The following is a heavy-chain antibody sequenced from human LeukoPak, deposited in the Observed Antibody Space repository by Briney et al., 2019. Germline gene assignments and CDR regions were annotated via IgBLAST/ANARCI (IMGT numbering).Heavy chain of an antibody. V-gene: IGHV4-31*03. CDR2: IYYSGST. D-gene: IGHD3-16*01. Sequence: SQTLSLTCTVSGGSISSGGYYWSWIRQHPGKGLEWIGYIYYSGSTYYNPSLKSRVTISVDTSKNQFSLKLSSVTAADTAVYYCARGSGRLGEFPSNWFDPWGQGTLVTVSS. CDR3: ARGSGRLGEFPSNWFDP. J-gene: IGHJ5*02. CDR1: GGSISSGGYY.